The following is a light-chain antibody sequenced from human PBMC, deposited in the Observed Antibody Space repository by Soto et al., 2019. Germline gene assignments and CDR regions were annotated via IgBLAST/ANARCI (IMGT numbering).Light chain of an antibody. CDR3: QQAHSFPRT. J-gene: IGKJ2*01. Sequence: DIPMTPSPSSLSASFGDRVTITCRASQGINNWLAWYQQKPGKVPKLLIYAASSLQSGVPSRFSGSGSGTDFTLTISSLQPEDFATYYCQQAHSFPRTFGQGTKVDIK. CDR2: AAS. V-gene: IGKV1-12*01. CDR1: QGINNW.